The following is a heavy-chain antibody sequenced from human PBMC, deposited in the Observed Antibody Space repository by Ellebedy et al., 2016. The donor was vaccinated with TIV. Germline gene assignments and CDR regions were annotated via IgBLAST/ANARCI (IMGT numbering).Heavy chain of an antibody. CDR1: GFAFSNAW. J-gene: IGHJ3*01. Sequence: GESLKISCRGSGFAFSNAWMSWVRQAPGKGLEWVGRIKGTDAGGKTDYSSSVKGRFTISRDDVKNTLYLQMNSLKTEDTALYHCTTLGYCSDASCYHTDGGAFDLWGQGTMVTVSS. V-gene: IGHV3-15*01. CDR3: TTLGYCSDASCYHTDGGAFDL. D-gene: IGHD2-15*01. CDR2: IKGTDAGGKT.